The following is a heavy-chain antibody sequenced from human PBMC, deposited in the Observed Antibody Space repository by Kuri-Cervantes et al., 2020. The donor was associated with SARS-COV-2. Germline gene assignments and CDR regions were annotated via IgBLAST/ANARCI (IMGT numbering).Heavy chain of an antibody. Sequence: GESLKISCTASGFIFSDYYMTWIRQTPGKGLEWVANIKQDGSEEYYVDSVKGRFTVSRDNAKNSLFLQMSSLRAGDTAVYYCARASFDFWSGYYTGYYFDSWGQGALVTVSS. CDR3: ARASFDFWSGYYTGYYFDS. CDR1: GFIFSDYY. J-gene: IGHJ4*02. V-gene: IGHV3-7*01. D-gene: IGHD3-3*01. CDR2: IKQDGSEE.